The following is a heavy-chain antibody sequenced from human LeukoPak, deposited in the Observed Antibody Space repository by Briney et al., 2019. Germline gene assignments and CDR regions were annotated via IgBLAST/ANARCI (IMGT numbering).Heavy chain of an antibody. CDR2: IKQDGSEK. J-gene: IGHJ4*02. CDR1: GFTFSSYW. Sequence: GGSLRLSCAAPGFTFSSYWMSWVRQAPGKGLEWVANIKQDGSEKYYVDSVKGRFTISRDNAKNSLYLQMNSLRAEDTAVYYCARDSYDILIGVGSDYWGQGTLVTVSS. CDR3: ARDSYDILIGVGSDY. V-gene: IGHV3-7*01. D-gene: IGHD3-9*01.